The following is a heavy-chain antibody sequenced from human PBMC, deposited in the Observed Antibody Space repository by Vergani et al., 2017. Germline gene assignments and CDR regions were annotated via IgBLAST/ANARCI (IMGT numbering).Heavy chain of an antibody. CDR2: INPNSGGT. Sequence: QVQLVQSGAEVKKPGASVKVSCKASGYTFTGYYMHWVRQAPGQGLEWMGWINPNSGGTNYAQKFQGRVTMTRDTSISTAYMELSRLRSDDTAVYYCARVVAAKYQLLSPDYWGQGTLVTVSS. V-gene: IGHV1-2*02. CDR1: GYTFTGYY. J-gene: IGHJ4*02. CDR3: ARVVAAKYQLLSPDY. D-gene: IGHD2-2*01.